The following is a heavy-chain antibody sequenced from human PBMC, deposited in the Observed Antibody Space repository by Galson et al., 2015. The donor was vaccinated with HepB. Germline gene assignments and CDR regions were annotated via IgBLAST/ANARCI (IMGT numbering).Heavy chain of an antibody. Sequence: SLRLSCAASGFTVSNNYMTWVRQAPGKGLEWVSVIYSGGSTYYADSVKGRFTISRDNSKNTLYLQMSSLRAEDTAVYYCGRDTRSLGALDVWDQGTMVTVSS. CDR1: GFTVSNNY. J-gene: IGHJ3*01. V-gene: IGHV3-53*01. CDR2: IYSGGST. CDR3: GRDTRSLGALDV. D-gene: IGHD3-16*01.